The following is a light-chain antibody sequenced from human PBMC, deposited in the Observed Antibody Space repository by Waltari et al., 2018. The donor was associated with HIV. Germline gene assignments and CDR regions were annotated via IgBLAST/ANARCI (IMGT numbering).Light chain of an antibody. CDR2: EVS. CDR3: SSYTISSTVV. CDR1: GSDIGGYNY. J-gene: IGLJ2*01. Sequence: QSALTQSASVSGSPGQSITISCTGTGSDIGGYNYVSWYQQQPGKAPKLLIYEVSDRPSGISDRFSGSKSGNAASLTISGLQAEDEADYYCSSYTISSTVVFGGGTKLTVL. V-gene: IGLV2-14*01.